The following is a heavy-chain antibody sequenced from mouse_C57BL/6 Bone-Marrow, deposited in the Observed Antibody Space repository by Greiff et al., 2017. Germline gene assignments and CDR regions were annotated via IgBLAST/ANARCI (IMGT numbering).Heavy chain of an antibody. CDR2: ISYDGSN. V-gene: IGHV3-6*01. J-gene: IGHJ4*01. Sequence: VQLKESGPGLVKPSQSLSLTCSVTGYSITSGYYWNWIRQFPGNKLEWMGYISYDGSNNYNPSLKNRISITRDTSKNQFFLKLNSVTTEDTATYYCARTVVAPYYAMDYWGQGTSVTVSS. D-gene: IGHD1-1*01. CDR3: ARTVVAPYYAMDY. CDR1: GYSITSGYY.